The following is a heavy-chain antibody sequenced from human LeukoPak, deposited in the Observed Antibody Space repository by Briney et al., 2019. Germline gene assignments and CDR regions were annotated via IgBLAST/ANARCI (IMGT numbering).Heavy chain of an antibody. CDR2: IYYSGST. CDR3: ARPSYDSSGYYYYNDAFDI. D-gene: IGHD3-22*01. CDR1: GGSISSYY. Sequence: SETLSLTCTVSGGSISSYYWSWIRQPPGKGLEWIGYIYYSGSTNYNPSLKSRVTISVDTSKNQFSLKLSSVTAADTAVYYCARPSYDSSGYYYYNDAFDIWGQGTMVTVSS. V-gene: IGHV4-59*12. J-gene: IGHJ3*02.